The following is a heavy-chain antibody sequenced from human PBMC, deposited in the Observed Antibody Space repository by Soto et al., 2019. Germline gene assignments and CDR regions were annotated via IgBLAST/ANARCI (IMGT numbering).Heavy chain of an antibody. CDR3: AREYGSSSRLYYYYGMDV. V-gene: IGHV1-69*01. D-gene: IGHD6-6*01. CDR1: GGTFSSYA. Sequence: QVQLVQSGAEVKKPGSSVKVSCKASGGTFSSYAISWVRQAPGQGLEWMGGIIPIFGTANYAQKFQGRVTITAAESTSTAYMELSSLRSEDTAVYYCAREYGSSSRLYYYYGMDVWGQGTTVTVSS. J-gene: IGHJ6*02. CDR2: IIPIFGTA.